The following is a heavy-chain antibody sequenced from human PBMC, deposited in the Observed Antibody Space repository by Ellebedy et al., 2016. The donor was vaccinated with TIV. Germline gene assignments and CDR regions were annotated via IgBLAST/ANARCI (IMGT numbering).Heavy chain of an antibody. J-gene: IGHJ4*02. D-gene: IGHD1-7*01. V-gene: IGHV3-48*02. Sequence: PGGSLRLSCAASGFAFSTYSMNWVRQTPGKGLEWLSYISRTSKTIYYADSVKGRFTISRDNAKNSLFLQMNSLRDEDTALYYCARENYRPVDFDLWGQGTLVTVSS. CDR3: ARENYRPVDFDL. CDR2: ISRTSKTI. CDR1: GFAFSTYS.